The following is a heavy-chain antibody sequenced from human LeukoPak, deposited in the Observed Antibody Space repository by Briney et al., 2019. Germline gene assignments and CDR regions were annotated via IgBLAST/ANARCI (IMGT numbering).Heavy chain of an antibody. V-gene: IGHV3-74*01. D-gene: IGHD3-22*01. Sequence: PGGSLRLSCAASGFTVSSYWMHWVRQAPGKGLVWVSRINSDGSSTSYADSVKGRFTISRDNAKNTLYLQMNSLRAEDTAVYYCALSPGFLGYDSSGYRPMDAFDIWGQGTMVTVSS. CDR2: INSDGSST. CDR3: ALSPGFLGYDSSGYRPMDAFDI. J-gene: IGHJ3*02. CDR1: GFTVSSYW.